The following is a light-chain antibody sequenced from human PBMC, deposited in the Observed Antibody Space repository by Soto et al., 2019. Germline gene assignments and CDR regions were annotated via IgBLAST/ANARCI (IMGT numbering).Light chain of an antibody. V-gene: IGKV3-20*01. Sequence: EIVLTQSPGTLSLSPGERATLSCRASQSVSSSYLAWYQQKPGQAPRLLIYGASSRATGIPDRFSGSGSGTDFTLTISRLEPEDFAVYYCQQQDPTFCQGTKVEIK. J-gene: IGKJ1*01. CDR3: QQQDPT. CDR1: QSVSSSY. CDR2: GAS.